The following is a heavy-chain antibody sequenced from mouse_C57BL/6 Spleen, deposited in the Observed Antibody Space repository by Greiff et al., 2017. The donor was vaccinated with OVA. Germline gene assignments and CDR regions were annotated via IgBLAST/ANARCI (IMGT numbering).Heavy chain of an antibody. J-gene: IGHJ2*01. CDR3: ARGITTVAYFDY. CDR2: ISYSGST. CDR1: GYSITSGYD. D-gene: IGHD1-1*01. V-gene: IGHV3-1*01. Sequence: EVKLEESGPGMVKPSQSLSLTCTVTGYSITSGYDWHWIRHFPGNKLEWMGYISYSGSTNYNPSLKSRISITHDTSKNHFFLKLNSVTTEDTATYYCARGITTVAYFDYWGQGTTLTVSS.